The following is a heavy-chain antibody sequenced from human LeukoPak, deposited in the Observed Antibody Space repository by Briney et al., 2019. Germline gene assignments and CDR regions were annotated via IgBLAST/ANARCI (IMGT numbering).Heavy chain of an antibody. J-gene: IGHJ5*02. CDR3: ARYPQGADIVGSRTSWFDP. CDR1: GFTFSTYA. D-gene: IGHD5-12*01. V-gene: IGHV3-23*01. CDR2: ISGSGGRT. Sequence: GGPLRLSCAVSGFTFSTYAMNWVRDAPGKGLEWVSAISGSGGRTYYAASVRGRFAISRDNSERTLYLQMNSLSAEDTAVYYCARYPQGADIVGSRTSWFDPWGQGTLVTVSS.